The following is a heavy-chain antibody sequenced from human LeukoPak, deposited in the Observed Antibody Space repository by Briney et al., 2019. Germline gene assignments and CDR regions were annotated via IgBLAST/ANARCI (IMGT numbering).Heavy chain of an antibody. CDR1: GYTFSYFG. J-gene: IGHJ4*02. V-gene: IGHV1-18*01. Sequence: ASVKVSCKAAGYTFSYFGNNWVRQAPGQGLEWIGWINCYNGNTNYAQKSEGRLTLTTDTVTSTVYMELGNLRYDDTAVYYCARGLDAAAGLANCDYWGQGTLVTVSS. CDR3: ARGLDAAAGLANCDY. CDR2: INCYNGNT. D-gene: IGHD6-25*01.